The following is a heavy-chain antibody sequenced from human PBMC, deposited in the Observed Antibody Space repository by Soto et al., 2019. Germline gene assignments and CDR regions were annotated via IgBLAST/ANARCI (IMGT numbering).Heavy chain of an antibody. CDR2: IIPLFGTA. J-gene: IGHJ3*02. CDR3: ARESGYSYGYSGFDI. CDR1: GGPFNSYS. Sequence: QVQLVQSGAEVKKPGSSVKVSCKASGGPFNSYSMIWVRQAPGQGLEWMGGIIPLFGTAGYPQKFQGRVTIAADESTTTAFMELRSLRSEDTAVYYCARESGYSYGYSGFDIWGQGTLVTVSA. D-gene: IGHD5-18*01. V-gene: IGHV1-69*01.